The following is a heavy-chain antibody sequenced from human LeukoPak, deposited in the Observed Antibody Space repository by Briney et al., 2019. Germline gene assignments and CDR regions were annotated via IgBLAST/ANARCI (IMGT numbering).Heavy chain of an antibody. J-gene: IGHJ4*02. CDR3: ARIPGDRPDD. D-gene: IGHD7-27*01. Sequence: PSETLSLTCTVSGGSISSYYWSWIRQPPGKGLEWIGYIYYSGSTNYNPSLKSRVTLSVDTSKNQFSLNLKSVTAADTAVYYCARIPGDRPDDWGQGTLVTVS. V-gene: IGHV4-59*01. CDR2: IYYSGST. CDR1: GGSISSYY.